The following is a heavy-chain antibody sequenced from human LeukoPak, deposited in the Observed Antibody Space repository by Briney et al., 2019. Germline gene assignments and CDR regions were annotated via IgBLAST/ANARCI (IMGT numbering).Heavy chain of an antibody. CDR3: ARDTGNSGFNLDY. CDR2: IWHDGGRK. V-gene: IGHV3-33*01. Sequence: PGGSLRLSCVVSGFTFSTHGFHWVRQAPGKGLEWVSVIWHDGGRKEYADSVRGRFTISRDNSNLYLQMNSLRAEDTAIYYCARDTGNSGFNLDYWGQGTPVTVSS. CDR1: GFTFSTHG. D-gene: IGHD5-12*01. J-gene: IGHJ4*02.